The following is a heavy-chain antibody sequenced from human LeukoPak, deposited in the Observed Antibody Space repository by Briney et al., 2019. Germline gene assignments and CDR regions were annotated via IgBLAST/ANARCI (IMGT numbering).Heavy chain of an antibody. V-gene: IGHV5-51*01. CDR3: ALSFDCSSTSCYDS. D-gene: IGHD2-2*01. CDR1: GSSFTTYW. J-gene: IGHJ4*02. Sequence: GESLQIPCKGSGSSFTTYWIGWVRQVPGKGLEWMGVIYPGDSDTRYSPSFQGQVTISADKSISTAYLQWSSLKASDTAMYYCALSFDCSSTSCYDSWGQGTLVTVSS. CDR2: IYPGDSDT.